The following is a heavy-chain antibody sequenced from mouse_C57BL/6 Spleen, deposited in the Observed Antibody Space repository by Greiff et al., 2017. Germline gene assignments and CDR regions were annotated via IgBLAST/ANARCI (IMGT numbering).Heavy chain of an antibody. V-gene: IGHV1-69*01. Sequence: VQLQQSGAELVKPGASVKISCKASGYAFSSYWMNWVKQRPGQGLEWIGEIDPSDSYTNYNQKFKGKSTLTVDKSSSTAYMQLSSLTSEDSAVYYCARGLGYYGSSGFAYWGQGTLVTVSA. CDR2: IDPSDSYT. CDR1: GYAFSSYW. J-gene: IGHJ3*01. CDR3: ARGLGYYGSSGFAY. D-gene: IGHD1-1*01.